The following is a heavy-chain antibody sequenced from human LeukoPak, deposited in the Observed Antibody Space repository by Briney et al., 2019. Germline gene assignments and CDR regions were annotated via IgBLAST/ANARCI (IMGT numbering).Heavy chain of an antibody. J-gene: IGHJ6*02. D-gene: IGHD3-3*01. V-gene: IGHV4-59*01. CDR3: ARDLYDFWSGPYYYYGMDV. CDR2: IYYSGNT. Sequence: SETLSLTCTVSGVSISSYYWSWIRQPPGKGLEWIGYIYYSGNTNYSPSLKSRVTTSVDTSKNQFSLKLSSVTAADTAVYYCARDLYDFWSGPYYYYGMDVWGQGTTVTVSS. CDR1: GVSISSYY.